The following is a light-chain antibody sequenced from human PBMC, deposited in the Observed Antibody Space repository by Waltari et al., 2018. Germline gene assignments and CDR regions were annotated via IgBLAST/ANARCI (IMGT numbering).Light chain of an antibody. J-gene: IGLJ3*02. CDR2: KDT. V-gene: IGLV3-9*01. Sequence: SYELTQPLSVSVALGQTARITCGGNRIGIKNVHWYQQKTGQAPVLVIYKDTNRPSEIPERFAGSNSGKTATLTISRAQAGDEADYYCQVWDSSVVFGGGTKLTVL. CDR1: RIGIKN. CDR3: QVWDSSVV.